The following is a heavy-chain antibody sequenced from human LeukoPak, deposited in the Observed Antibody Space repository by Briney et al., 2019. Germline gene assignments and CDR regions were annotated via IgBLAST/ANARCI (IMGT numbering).Heavy chain of an antibody. D-gene: IGHD3-3*01. Sequence: GGSLRLSCAASGFTFNSYGMHWVRQGPGKGLEWVAVIWYDGSNKYYADSVKGRFTISSDNSMNTLFLQMNSLRAEDTAVYYCARGGYDLWSGYRIDYWGQGTLVTVSS. CDR1: GFTFNSYG. CDR2: IWYDGSNK. V-gene: IGHV3-33*01. J-gene: IGHJ4*02. CDR3: ARGGYDLWSGYRIDY.